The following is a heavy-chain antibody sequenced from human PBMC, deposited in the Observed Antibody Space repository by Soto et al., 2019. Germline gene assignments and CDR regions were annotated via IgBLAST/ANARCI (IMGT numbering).Heavy chain of an antibody. CDR1: GFAFNSYA. V-gene: IGHV3-23*01. CDR2: ISANGGST. Sequence: PGGSLRLSCAASGFAFNSYAMTWVRQGPGKGLEWVSGISANGGSTHYADSVKGRFTISRDNSKNTLSLQMNSLRAEDTAVYYCAKSLSTGTGDAFDIWGQGTMVTVSS. CDR3: AKSLSTGTGDAFDI. J-gene: IGHJ3*02. D-gene: IGHD1-1*01.